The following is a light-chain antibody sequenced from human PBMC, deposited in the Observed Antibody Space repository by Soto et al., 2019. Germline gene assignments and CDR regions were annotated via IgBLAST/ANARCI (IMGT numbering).Light chain of an antibody. CDR2: GAS. J-gene: IGKJ1*01. V-gene: IGKV3-15*01. CDR1: QSVSNY. Sequence: EILMTQSPATLSVSREERATLSCRASQSVSNYLAWYQQIPGQPPRLLIYGASTRATGIPSRFSGSGSGTEFTLTISSLQPDDFATYYCQHYNSYSEAFGQGTKVDIK. CDR3: QHYNSYSEA.